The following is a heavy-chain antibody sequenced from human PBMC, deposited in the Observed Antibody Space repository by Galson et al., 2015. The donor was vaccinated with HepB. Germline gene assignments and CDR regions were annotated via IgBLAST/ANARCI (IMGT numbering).Heavy chain of an antibody. V-gene: IGHV7-4-1*02. Sequence: SVKVSCKASGYTLTSYAMNWVRQAPGQGLEWMGWINTNTGNPTYAQGFTGRFVFSLDTSVSTAYLQISSLKAEDTAVYYCARGYRYFDWFEAFDIWGQGTMVTVSS. CDR2: INTNTGNP. J-gene: IGHJ3*02. CDR3: ARGYRYFDWFEAFDI. D-gene: IGHD3-9*01. CDR1: GYTLTSYA.